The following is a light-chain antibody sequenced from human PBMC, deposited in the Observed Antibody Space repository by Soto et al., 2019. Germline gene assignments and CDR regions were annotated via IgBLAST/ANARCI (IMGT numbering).Light chain of an antibody. Sequence: EIVLIQSPATLSLSPGERATLSCRASQSFASRNLAWYQQKSGQAPRLLIYGASSRAIHTPDRFSGSGSGTDFTLTISGLEPEDFAVYYCQHFGNSLWTFGQGTKVDI. CDR2: GAS. CDR1: QSFASRN. CDR3: QHFGNSLWT. V-gene: IGKV3-20*01. J-gene: IGKJ1*01.